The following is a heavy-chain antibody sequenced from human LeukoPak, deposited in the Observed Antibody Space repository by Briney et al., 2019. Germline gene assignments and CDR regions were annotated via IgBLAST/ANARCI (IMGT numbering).Heavy chain of an antibody. CDR2: ISYDGNSK. CDR3: ARVTTSTKYYSGMDV. J-gene: IGHJ6*02. V-gene: IGHV3-30*03. D-gene: IGHD1-14*01. Sequence: GGSLRLSCAGSGFTFSTYVIHWVRQTPGKGLEWAALISYDGNSKYYADSVKGRFTISRDNSKNTVYLQMDSLRAEDTAVYYCARVTTSTKYYSGMDVWGQGTTVTVSS. CDR1: GFTFSTYV.